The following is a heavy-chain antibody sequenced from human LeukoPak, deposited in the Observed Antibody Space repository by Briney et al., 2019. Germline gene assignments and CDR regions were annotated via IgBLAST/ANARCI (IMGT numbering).Heavy chain of an antibody. CDR3: ARAVQVTTGGLFDY. J-gene: IGHJ4*02. CDR1: GYTFTSYG. CDR2: IIPIFDTP. D-gene: IGHD4-17*01. Sequence: ASVKVSCKASGYTFTSYGFSWVRQAPGQGLEWMGGIIPIFDTPNFAQKFQGRVTITADKSTSTAYMELSRLRSEDTAVYYCARAVQVTTGGLFDYWGQGTLVTVSS. V-gene: IGHV1-69*06.